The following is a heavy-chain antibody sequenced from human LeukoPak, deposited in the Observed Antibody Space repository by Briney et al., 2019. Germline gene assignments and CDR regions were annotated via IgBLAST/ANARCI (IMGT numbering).Heavy chain of an antibody. V-gene: IGHV4-4*07. CDR1: GGSITSYY. Sequence: SETLSLTCTVSGGSITSYYWSWIRQPAGKGPEWIGRIYASGSTNYNPSLKSRVTMSVDTSKNQFSLRLNSVTAADTAVYYCARGDRAVAGAWGWFDPWGQGTLDTVSS. D-gene: IGHD6-19*01. CDR2: IYASGST. J-gene: IGHJ5*02. CDR3: ARGDRAVAGAWGWFDP.